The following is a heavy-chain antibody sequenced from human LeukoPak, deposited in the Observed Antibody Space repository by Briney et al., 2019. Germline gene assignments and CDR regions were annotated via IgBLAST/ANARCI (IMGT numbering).Heavy chain of an antibody. D-gene: IGHD6-13*01. CDR2: IYYSGST. V-gene: IGHV4-59*01. J-gene: IGHJ5*02. CDR1: GGSISSYY. CDR3: ARGLIAAEFDP. Sequence: SETLSLTCTVSGGSISSYYWSWIRQPPGKGLEWIGYIYYSGSTNYNPSLKSRVTISVDTSKNQFSLKLSSVTAADTAAYYCARGLIAAEFDPWGQGTLVTVSS.